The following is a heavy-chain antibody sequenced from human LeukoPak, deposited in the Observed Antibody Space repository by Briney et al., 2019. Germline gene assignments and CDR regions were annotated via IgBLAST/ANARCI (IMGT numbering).Heavy chain of an antibody. CDR1: GGSISSGDYY. D-gene: IGHD3-3*01. CDR3: ARRHDDLNAFDI. CDR2: IYYSGST. V-gene: IGHV4-30-4*01. Sequence: SETLSLTCTVSGGSISSGDYYWSWIRQPPGKGLEWIGYIYYSGSTFYTPSLKSRITISVDTSKNQFSLKLSSVTAADTAAYYCARRHDDLNAFDIWGQGTMVTVSS. J-gene: IGHJ3*02.